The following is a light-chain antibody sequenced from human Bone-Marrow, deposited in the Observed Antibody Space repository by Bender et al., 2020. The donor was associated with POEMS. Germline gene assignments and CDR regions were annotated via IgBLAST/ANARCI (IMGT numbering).Light chain of an antibody. J-gene: IGLJ2*01. CDR1: DLRRNY. CDR3: SSRESGGNHMI. CDR2: GAN. Sequence: SSELTQDPAVSVALGQTVRITCQGDDLRRNYATWYQQKAGEAPVLVIFGANNRPSGIPDRLFASSSGNTASLTITGAQAEDEADYYCSSRESGGNHMIFGAGTKLTVL. V-gene: IGLV3-19*01.